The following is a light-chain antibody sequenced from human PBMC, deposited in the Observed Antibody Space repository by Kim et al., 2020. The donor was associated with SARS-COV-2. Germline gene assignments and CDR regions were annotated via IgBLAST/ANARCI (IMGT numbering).Light chain of an antibody. CDR1: SSDVGNYNL. CDR3: CSYAGSSTFVV. Sequence: QSITISCTGTSSDVGNYNLVSWYRQRPGKAPTLIIFEVSKRPSGMSDRFSGSKSGDTASLTISGLQAEDEGDYYCCSYAGSSTFVVFGGGTQLTVL. CDR2: EVS. J-gene: IGLJ2*01. V-gene: IGLV2-23*02.